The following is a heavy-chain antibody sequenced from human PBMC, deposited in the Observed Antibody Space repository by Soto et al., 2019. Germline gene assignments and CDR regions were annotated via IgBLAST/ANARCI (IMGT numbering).Heavy chain of an antibody. D-gene: IGHD2-15*01. CDR2: ISAYNGNT. CDR1: GYPFTRYG. Sequence: XSVKVSCTASGYPFTRYGIIWVRHAPGQGLEWMGWISAYNGNTNYAQRLKGRVTLTTGTSTNTAYMELMSLTSDDTAVYYCAREGYCRAGHCALSSHDYFGMDVWGQGTTVTVSS. V-gene: IGHV1-18*01. J-gene: IGHJ6*02. CDR3: AREGYCRAGHCALSSHDYFGMDV.